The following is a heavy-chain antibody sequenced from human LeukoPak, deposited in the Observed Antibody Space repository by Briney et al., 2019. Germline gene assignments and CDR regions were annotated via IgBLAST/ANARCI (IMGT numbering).Heavy chain of an antibody. CDR3: ARDYGIVVVPAADAFDI. D-gene: IGHD2-2*01. Sequence: ASVKVSCKASGNTFTSYGISWVRQAPGQGLEWMGWISAYNGNTNYAQKLQGRVTMTTDTSTSTAYMELRSLRSDDTAVYYCARDYGIVVVPAADAFDIWGQGTMVTVSS. V-gene: IGHV1-18*04. J-gene: IGHJ3*02. CDR2: ISAYNGNT. CDR1: GNTFTSYG.